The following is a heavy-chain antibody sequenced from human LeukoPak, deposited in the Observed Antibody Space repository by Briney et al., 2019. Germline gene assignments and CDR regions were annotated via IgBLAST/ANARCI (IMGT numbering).Heavy chain of an antibody. D-gene: IGHD4-17*01. J-gene: IGHJ6*02. V-gene: IGHV1-8*01. CDR2: MNPNSGNT. CDR1: GYTFTSYD. Sequence: ASVKVSCKASGYTFTSYDINWVRQATGQGLEWMGWMNPNSGNTGYAQKFQGGVTMTRNTSISTAYMELSSLRSEDTAVYYCGRTVTTVYYYYYGMDVWGQGTTVTVSS. CDR3: GRTVTTVYYYYYGMDV.